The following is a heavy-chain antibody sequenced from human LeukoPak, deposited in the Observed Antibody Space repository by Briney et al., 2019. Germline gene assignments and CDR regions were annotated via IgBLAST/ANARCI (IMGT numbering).Heavy chain of an antibody. CDR3: ARSGRRIAAAATYDY. D-gene: IGHD6-13*01. Sequence: GESLKISCTGSGYSFTSYWIGWVRQMPGKGLEWMGIIYPGDSDTRYSPSFQGQVTISADKSINTAYLQWSSLKASDTAMYYCARSGRRIAAAATYDYWGQGTLVTVSS. J-gene: IGHJ4*02. CDR1: GYSFTSYW. CDR2: IYPGDSDT. V-gene: IGHV5-51*01.